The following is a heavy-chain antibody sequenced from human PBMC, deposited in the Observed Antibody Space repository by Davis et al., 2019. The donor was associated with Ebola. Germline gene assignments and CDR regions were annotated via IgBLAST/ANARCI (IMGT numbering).Heavy chain of an antibody. D-gene: IGHD3-22*01. CDR3: AKQESLYGSSDY. CDR2: IYPGDSDT. CDR1: GYSFTTYW. J-gene: IGHJ4*02. V-gene: IGHV5-51*01. Sequence: KVSCKASGYSFTTYWIVWVRQMPGKGLEWMGIIYPGDSDTRYSPSFEGQVTISVDRSISTAYLQWSSLKASDTAMYYCAKQESLYGSSDYWGQGTLVTVSS.